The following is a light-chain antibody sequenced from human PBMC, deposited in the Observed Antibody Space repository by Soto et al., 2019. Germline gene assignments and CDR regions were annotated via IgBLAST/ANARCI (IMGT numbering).Light chain of an antibody. Sequence: QSVLTQPASVSGSPGQSITISCTGTSSDVCGYNYVSWYQQHPGKAPKLMIYEVSNRPSGVSNRFSGSKSGNTASLTISGLQAEDEAEYYCSSYTSSSTPYVFGTGTKLTVL. CDR3: SSYTSSSTPYV. CDR2: EVS. V-gene: IGLV2-14*01. CDR1: SSDVCGYNY. J-gene: IGLJ1*01.